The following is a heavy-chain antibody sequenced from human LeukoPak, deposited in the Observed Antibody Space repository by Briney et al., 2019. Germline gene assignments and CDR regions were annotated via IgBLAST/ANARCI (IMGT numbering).Heavy chain of an antibody. D-gene: IGHD6-19*01. Sequence: SETVSLTCTVSGGSFSSSYWSWIRQPPGKGLEWIGHINYSGSAGYNPSLKSRATISVDTSTNQFSLKFSSVTAADTAVYYCARRKGSASHKDWFDPRGQGTLVTVSS. CDR1: GGSFSSSY. J-gene: IGHJ5*02. V-gene: IGHV4-59*08. CDR3: ARRKGSASHKDWFDP. CDR2: INYSGSA.